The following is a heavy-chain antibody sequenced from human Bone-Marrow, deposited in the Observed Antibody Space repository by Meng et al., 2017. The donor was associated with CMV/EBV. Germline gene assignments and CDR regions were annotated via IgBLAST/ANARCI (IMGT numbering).Heavy chain of an antibody. Sequence: SVKVSCKASGYTFTSYGISWVRQAPGQGLEWMGGIIPILGTANYAQRFQGRVTITTDESTSTVYMELSSLRSEDTAVYYCATDRGKVGLRIYSYYGMDVWGQGTTVTVSS. J-gene: IGHJ6*02. CDR1: GYTFTSYG. V-gene: IGHV1-69*05. CDR2: IIPILGTA. D-gene: IGHD1-26*01. CDR3: ATDRGKVGLRIYSYYGMDV.